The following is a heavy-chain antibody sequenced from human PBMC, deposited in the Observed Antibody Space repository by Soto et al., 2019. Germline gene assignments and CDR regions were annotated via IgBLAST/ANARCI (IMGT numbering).Heavy chain of an antibody. V-gene: IGHV4-59*01. Sequence: SETLSLTCTVSGGSISSYYWSWIRQPPGKGLEWIGYIYYSGSTNYNPSLKSRVTISVDTSKNQFSLKLSSVTAADTAVYYCARGDCSGGSCYSGFLYYWGQGTLVTVSS. CDR3: ARGDCSGGSCYSGFLYY. CDR2: IYYSGST. J-gene: IGHJ4*02. D-gene: IGHD2-15*01. CDR1: GGSISSYY.